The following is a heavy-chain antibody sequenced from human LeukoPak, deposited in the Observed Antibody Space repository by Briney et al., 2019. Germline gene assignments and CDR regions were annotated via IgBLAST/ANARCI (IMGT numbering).Heavy chain of an antibody. Sequence: CXXSGGSISNYYWSWIRQPPGKGMEWVGYIYYTGSTNYNPSLRRRVTISVDKSKNQFTLKRGSVDGADRAGYYGRXXXGXXSYYNLNDYWGQGTLVTVSS. V-gene: IGHV4-59*01. J-gene: IGHJ4*02. CDR2: IYYTGST. CDR1: GGSISNYY. D-gene: IGHD3-10*01. CDR3: RXXXGXXSYYNLNDY.